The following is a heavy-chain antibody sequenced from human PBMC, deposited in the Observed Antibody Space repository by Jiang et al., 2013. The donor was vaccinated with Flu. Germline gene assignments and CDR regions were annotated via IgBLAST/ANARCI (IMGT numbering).Heavy chain of an antibody. CDR1: GGSITSNW. Sequence: PGLVKPSGTLSLTCAVSGGSITSNWWSWVRQPPGKGLEWIGEIYHSGRTNYNPSLESRVTISVDKSKNQISLRLRSVTAADTAVYYCAREGAIAGTADIAVASFDYWGQGTLVTVSS. CDR3: AREGAIAGTADIAVASFDY. CDR2: IYHSGRT. D-gene: IGHD6-19*01. V-gene: IGHV4-4*02. J-gene: IGHJ4*02.